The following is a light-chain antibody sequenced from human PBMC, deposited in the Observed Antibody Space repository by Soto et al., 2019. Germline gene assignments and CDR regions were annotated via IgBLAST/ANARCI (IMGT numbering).Light chain of an antibody. Sequence: QSVLTQPPSASGTPGQRVTISCSGSSSNIGSNYVYWYQQLPGTAPKLLIYRNNQRPSGVPGRFSGSKSGTSASLAISGLRSEDEADYYCAAWDDSLSGPVVFGGGTKVTVL. J-gene: IGLJ2*01. CDR2: RNN. V-gene: IGLV1-47*01. CDR1: SSNIGSNY. CDR3: AAWDDSLSGPVV.